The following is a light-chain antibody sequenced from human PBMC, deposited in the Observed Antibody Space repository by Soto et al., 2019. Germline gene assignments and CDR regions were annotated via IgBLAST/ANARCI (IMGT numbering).Light chain of an antibody. V-gene: IGKV2-30*01. Sequence: DVVLTQSPLSLPFTLLHASSISSSYSHSLVFSDGNTYLSWFQQRPGQSPRRLIYKVSKRDSGVPDRFSGSGSGTEFTLKISRVEAEDVGVYYCMQGTHWPPITFGQGTRLEI. CDR3: MQGTHWPPIT. J-gene: IGKJ5*01. CDR2: KVS. CDR1: HSLVFSDGNTY.